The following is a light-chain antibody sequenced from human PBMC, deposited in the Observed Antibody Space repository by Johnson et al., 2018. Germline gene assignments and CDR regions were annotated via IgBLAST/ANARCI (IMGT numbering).Light chain of an antibody. CDR1: SSNIGNNY. Sequence: QSVLTQPPSVSAAPGQKVTISCSGSSSNIGNNYVSWYQQLPGTAPKLLLYENNKRPSGIPDRLSSSKSGTSATLGITGLQTGDEAEYYCGTWDSSMSAGNVFGTGTKVTVL. J-gene: IGLJ1*01. CDR3: GTWDSSMSAGNV. CDR2: ENN. V-gene: IGLV1-51*02.